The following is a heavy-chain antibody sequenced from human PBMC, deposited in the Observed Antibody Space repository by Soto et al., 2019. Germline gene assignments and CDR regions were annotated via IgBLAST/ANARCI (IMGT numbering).Heavy chain of an antibody. CDR3: ASDLVGASDSYGLDV. V-gene: IGHV3-33*01. CDR2: IWHDGNNK. CDR1: GFTFSNYG. Sequence: GGSLRLSCAASGFTFSNYGMHWVRQALGKGLEWVAIIWHDGNNKYYADSVRGRFIISRDNSKNRLYLQMNSLRAEDTAVYYCASDLVGASDSYGLDVWGQGTPVTVSS. J-gene: IGHJ6*02. D-gene: IGHD1-26*01.